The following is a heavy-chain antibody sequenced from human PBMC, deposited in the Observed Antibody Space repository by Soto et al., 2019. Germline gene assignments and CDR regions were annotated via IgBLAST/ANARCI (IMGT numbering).Heavy chain of an antibody. J-gene: IGHJ4*02. CDR3: ARGGRETTYYDFWSGYSPFDY. CDR2: IYHSGST. Sequence: QVQLQESGPGLVKPSGTLSLTCAVSGGSISSSNWWSWVRQPPGKGLEWIGEIYHSGSTNYNPSLKSRVTISVDKSKNLFSLKLSSVTAADTAVYYCARGGRETTYYDFWSGYSPFDYWGQGTLVTVSS. D-gene: IGHD3-3*01. V-gene: IGHV4-4*02. CDR1: GGSISSSNW.